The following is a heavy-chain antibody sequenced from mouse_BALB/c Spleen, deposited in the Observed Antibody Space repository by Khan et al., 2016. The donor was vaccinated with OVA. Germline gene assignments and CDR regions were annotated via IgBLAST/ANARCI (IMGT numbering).Heavy chain of an antibody. CDR2: ISSGSSTI. V-gene: IGHV5-17*02. Sequence: EVELVESGGGLVQPGGSRKLSCAASGFTFSSFGMHWVRQAPEKGLEWVAYISSGSSTIYYADTVKGRFTISRDNPKNNLFLQMTSLRSDVTSMYYCATYGWWDWGAGTTVTVSS. J-gene: IGHJ1*01. CDR1: GFTFSSFG. CDR3: ATYGWWD. D-gene: IGHD1-1*01.